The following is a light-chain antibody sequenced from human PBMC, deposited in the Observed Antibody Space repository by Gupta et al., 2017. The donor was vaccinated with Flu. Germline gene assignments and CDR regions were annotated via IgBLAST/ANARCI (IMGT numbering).Light chain of an antibody. J-gene: IGKJ3*01. CDR3: QQRSNWPGT. CDR1: QSVSSY. CDR2: DAS. Sequence: PATLSVSPGERATLSCRASQSVSSYLAWYQQKPGQAPRLLIYDASNRATGIPARFSGSRSGTDFTLTISSLEPEDFAVYYCQQRSNWPGTFGPGTKVDIK. V-gene: IGKV3-11*01.